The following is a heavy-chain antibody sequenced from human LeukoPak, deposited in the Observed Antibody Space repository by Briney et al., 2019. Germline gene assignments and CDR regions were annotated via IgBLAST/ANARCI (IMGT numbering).Heavy chain of an antibody. CDR3: ARDRDSYGYLDY. CDR2: ISSSGSTI. Sequence: GGSLRLSCAASGFTFSSYEMNWVRQAPGKGLEWVSYISSSGSTIYYADSVKGRFTISRDNAKNSLYLQMNSLRAEDTAVYYCARDRDSYGYLDYWGREPWSPSPQ. CDR1: GFTFSSYE. V-gene: IGHV3-48*03. D-gene: IGHD5-18*01. J-gene: IGHJ4*02.